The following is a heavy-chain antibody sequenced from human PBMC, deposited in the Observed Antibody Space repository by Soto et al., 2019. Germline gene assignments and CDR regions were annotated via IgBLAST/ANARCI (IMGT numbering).Heavy chain of an antibody. V-gene: IGHV4-31*03. CDR3: ARAIPAGSADF. Sequence: QVQLQESGPGLVKPSQTLSLTCTVSGGSNIRDGYYLSWIRQHPGKGLEWIAYISYSGSSYSNPSLKRRVTISADPSKNWFSERMTSVPAADTAVYFCARAIPAGSADFWGQGNLGTVSS. CDR2: ISYSGSS. D-gene: IGHD2-2*01. CDR1: GGSNIRDGYY. J-gene: IGHJ4*02.